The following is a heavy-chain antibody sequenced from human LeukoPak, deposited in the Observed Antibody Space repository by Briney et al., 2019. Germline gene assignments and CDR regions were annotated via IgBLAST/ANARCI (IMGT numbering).Heavy chain of an antibody. V-gene: IGHV6-1*01. Sequence: SQTVSLTCASSGDSVSSNSAAWNWMRQSPSRGLEGLGRTYYRSKWYNGYAVSVKSRITINPDTSKNQFSLHLNSVTPEDTAVYYCARVKAAAAHRGVDYWGQGTLVTVSS. D-gene: IGHD6-6*01. CDR2: TYYRSKWYN. J-gene: IGHJ4*02. CDR3: ARVKAAAAHRGVDY. CDR1: GDSVSSNSAA.